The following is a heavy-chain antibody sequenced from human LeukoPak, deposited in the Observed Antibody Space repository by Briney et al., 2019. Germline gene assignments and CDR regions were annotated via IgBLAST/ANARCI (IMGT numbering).Heavy chain of an antibody. J-gene: IGHJ3*02. V-gene: IGHV3-23*01. CDR1: GFTLSNYA. CDR2: FSPSGGGT. Sequence: GGSLRLSCAASGFTLSNYAVSWVRQAPGKGLEWVSAFSPSGGGTYYADSVKGRFTISRDNSKNTLYLQMNSLKTEDTAVYYCTRDEWGLYCGGDCDAFDIWGQGTMVTVSS. CDR3: TRDEWGLYCGGDCDAFDI. D-gene: IGHD2-21*02.